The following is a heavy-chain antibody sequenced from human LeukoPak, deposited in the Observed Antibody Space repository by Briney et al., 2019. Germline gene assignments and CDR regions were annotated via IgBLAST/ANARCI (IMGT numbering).Heavy chain of an antibody. CDR2: INHSGGT. J-gene: IGHJ4*02. V-gene: IGHV4-34*01. CDR3: ARIRCGHTNGICYNY. CDR1: GVSFSGYY. D-gene: IGHD2-8*01. Sequence: SETLSLTCAVYGVSFSGYYWSWIRQPPGKGLEWIGEINHSGGTKYNPSLKSRVTISLDTPENKFSLKLSSVTAADTAVYYCARIRCGHTNGICYNYWGQGTLVTVSS.